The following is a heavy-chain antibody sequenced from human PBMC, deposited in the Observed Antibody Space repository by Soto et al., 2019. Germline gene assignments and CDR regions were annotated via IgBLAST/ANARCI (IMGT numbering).Heavy chain of an antibody. CDR3: ASQYYYDSSGSQTFDY. Sequence: SETLSLTCTVSGGSISSYYWNWIRQPPGKGLEWIGDIYYGGGTNYNPSLKSRVTLSVDTSKNQFSLKLSSVTAADTAVYYCASQYYYDSSGSQTFDYWGQGNQVTVSS. J-gene: IGHJ4*02. CDR2: IYYGGGT. CDR1: GGSISSYY. V-gene: IGHV4-59*01. D-gene: IGHD3-22*01.